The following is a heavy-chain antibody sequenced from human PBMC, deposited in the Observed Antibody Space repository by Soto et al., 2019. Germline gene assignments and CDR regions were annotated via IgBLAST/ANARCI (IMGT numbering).Heavy chain of an antibody. V-gene: IGHV1-18*04. J-gene: IGHJ5*02. D-gene: IGHD3-9*01. Sequence: QLQLVQSAAEVKKPGASVRVSCKAYGYPFIKYGISWIRQAPEQGLEWMGWIKVDSGYTNYAQKFQGRVTMTADTSSDTAFMELRSLRPYDTAVYFCATSYDTGFDPWGQGTLVSVSS. CDR3: ATSYDTGFDP. CDR1: GYPFIKYG. CDR2: IKVDSGYT.